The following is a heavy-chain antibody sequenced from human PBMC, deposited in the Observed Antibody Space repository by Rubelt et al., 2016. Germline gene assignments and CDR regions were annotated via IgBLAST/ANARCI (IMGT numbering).Heavy chain of an antibody. CDR3: ARDYHSSGFDAFDI. J-gene: IGHJ3*02. Sequence: QLVESGGALVQPGGSLRLSCAASGFTFRNYWMSWVRQAPGKGLEWVSSISSSSSYIYYADSVKGRFTISRDNAKNSLYLQMNSLRAEDTAVYYCARDYHSSGFDAFDIWGQGTMVTVSS. CDR2: ISSSSSYI. V-gene: IGHV3-21*01. D-gene: IGHD6-19*01. CDR1: GFTFRNYW.